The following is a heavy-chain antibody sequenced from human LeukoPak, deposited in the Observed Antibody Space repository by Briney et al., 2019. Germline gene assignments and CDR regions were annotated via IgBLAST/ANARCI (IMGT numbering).Heavy chain of an antibody. D-gene: IGHD5-18*01. Sequence: GGSLRLSCAASGFTFSSYGMHWVRQAPGKGLAWVAVIWYDGSNKYYADSVKGRFTISRDNSKNTLYLQMNSLRAEDTAVYYCAREVDTAMVSGSWFDPWGQGTLVTVSS. V-gene: IGHV3-33*01. J-gene: IGHJ5*02. CDR1: GFTFSSYG. CDR2: IWYDGSNK. CDR3: AREVDTAMVSGSWFDP.